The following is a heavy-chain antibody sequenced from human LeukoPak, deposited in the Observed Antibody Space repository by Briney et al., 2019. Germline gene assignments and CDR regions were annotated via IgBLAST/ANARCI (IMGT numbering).Heavy chain of an antibody. Sequence: ASVKVSCKASGYPFTSFSINWVRQAPGQGLESMGWINTNTRNPTYAQAFTGRYVFSLDTSVTTAYLQISSLQAEDTAVYFCVKEGSSSRYPPYHGMDVWGQGTTVTVSS. V-gene: IGHV7-4-1*02. CDR1: GYPFTSFS. CDR3: VKEGSSSRYPPYHGMDV. CDR2: INTNTRNP. D-gene: IGHD6-13*01. J-gene: IGHJ6*02.